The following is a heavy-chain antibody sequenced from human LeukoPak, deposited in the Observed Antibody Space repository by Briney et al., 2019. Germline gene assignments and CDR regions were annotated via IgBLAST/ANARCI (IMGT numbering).Heavy chain of an antibody. CDR2: ITGSGAFT. CDR3: AKRSAESSGYFDY. CDR1: GFTVSSNS. D-gene: IGHD6-19*01. J-gene: IGHJ4*02. V-gene: IGHV3-23*01. Sequence: GGSLRLSCTVSGFTVSSNSMTWVRQAPGKGLEWVSAITGSGAFTDYADSVKGRFTISRDNSKNTLYLQMNSLRAEDTAVYYCAKRSAESSGYFDYWGQGTLVTVSS.